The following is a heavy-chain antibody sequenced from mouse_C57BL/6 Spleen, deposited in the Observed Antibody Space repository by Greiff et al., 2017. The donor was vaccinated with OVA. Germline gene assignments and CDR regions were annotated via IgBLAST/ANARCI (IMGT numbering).Heavy chain of an antibody. Sequence: QVHVKQPGAELVKPGASVKLSCKASGYTFTSYWMQWVKQRPGQGLEWIGEIDPSDSYTNYNQKFKGKSTLTVDKSSSTAYMQLSSLTSEDSAVYYCARRDYGSSYGYFDVWGTGTTVTVSS. CDR3: ARRDYGSSYGYFDV. D-gene: IGHD1-1*01. CDR1: GYTFTSYW. V-gene: IGHV1-50*01. CDR2: IDPSDSYT. J-gene: IGHJ1*03.